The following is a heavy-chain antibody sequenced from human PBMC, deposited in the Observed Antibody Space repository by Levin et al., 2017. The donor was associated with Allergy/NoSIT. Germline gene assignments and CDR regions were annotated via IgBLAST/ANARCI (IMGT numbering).Heavy chain of an antibody. D-gene: IGHD2-15*01. CDR2: IYYSGST. CDR1: GGSISSYY. V-gene: IGHV4-59*01. CDR3: ARGPVAGYCSGGSCYDNDY. J-gene: IGHJ4*02. Sequence: ESLKISCTVSGGSISSYYWSWIRQPPGKGLEWIGYIYYSGSTNYNPSLKSRVTISVDTSKKQFSLKLSSVTAADTAVYYCARGPVAGYCSGGSCYDNDYWGQGTLVTVSS.